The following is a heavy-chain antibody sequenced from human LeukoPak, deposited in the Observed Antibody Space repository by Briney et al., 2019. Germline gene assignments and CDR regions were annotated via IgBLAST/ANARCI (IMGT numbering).Heavy chain of an antibody. CDR2: IYYSGST. V-gene: IGHV4-31*03. J-gene: IGHJ6*02. CDR3: ARDRLSTAMALDV. D-gene: IGHD5-18*01. CDR1: GGSISSGGYY. Sequence: SETLSLTCTVSGGSISSGGYYWSWIRQHPGKGLEWIGYIYYSGSTYYNPSLKSRVTISVDTSKNQFSLKLSSVTAADTVVYYCARDRLSTAMALDVWGQGTTVTVSS.